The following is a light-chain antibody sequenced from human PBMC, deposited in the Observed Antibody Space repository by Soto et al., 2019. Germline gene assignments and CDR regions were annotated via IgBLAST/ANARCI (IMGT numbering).Light chain of an antibody. J-gene: IGKJ1*01. V-gene: IGKV1-27*01. CDR1: QSISSY. CDR3: QKYNSAPWT. CDR2: AAS. Sequence: DIQMTQSPSSPSASVGDRVTITCRASQSISSYLNWYQQKPGKAPKLLIYAASTSQSGVPSRFSGSGSGTDFTLTISSLQPEDVATYYCQKYNSAPWTFGQGTKVDIK.